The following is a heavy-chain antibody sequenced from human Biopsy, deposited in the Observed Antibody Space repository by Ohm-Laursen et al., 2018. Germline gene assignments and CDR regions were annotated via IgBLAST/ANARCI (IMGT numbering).Heavy chain of an antibody. V-gene: IGHV4-59*08. CDR3: GRREVVITHDAFDT. D-gene: IGHD3-22*01. Sequence: SQTLSLTCPVPGGSISSYYWTWIWQPPGKGLEWIGDVYYSGSTNRNPSLKSRVTILVDTSKNQFPLKLNSVTAADTAVYYCGRREVVITHDAFDTWGQGTMVTVSS. CDR1: GGSISSYY. J-gene: IGHJ3*02. CDR2: VYYSGST.